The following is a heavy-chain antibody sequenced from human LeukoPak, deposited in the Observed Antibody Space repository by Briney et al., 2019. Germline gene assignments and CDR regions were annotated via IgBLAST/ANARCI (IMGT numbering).Heavy chain of an antibody. J-gene: IGHJ5*02. V-gene: IGHV1-69*05. D-gene: IGHD3-22*01. CDR1: GGTFSSYA. CDR2: IIPIFGTA. Sequence: ASVKVSCKASGGTFSSYAISWVRQAPGQGLEWMGRIIPIFGTANFAQKFQGRVTITTDESTSTAYMELSSLRSDDTAVYYCARVSHYYDSSGYTAENWFDPWGQGTLVTVSS. CDR3: ARVSHYYDSSGYTAENWFDP.